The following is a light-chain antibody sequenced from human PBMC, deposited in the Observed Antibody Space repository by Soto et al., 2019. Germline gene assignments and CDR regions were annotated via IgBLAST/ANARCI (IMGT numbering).Light chain of an antibody. J-gene: IGKJ5*01. CDR2: QAS. CDR3: QQYDSFSVT. CDR1: QSTSSY. V-gene: IGKV1-5*03. Sequence: DIQMTQSPSTLSASVGARVPITCRASQSTSSYLAWYQQKPGKAPKLLIYQASSLENGVPSRFSGSGSGTEFSLTISSLQPDDFATYYCQQYDSFSVTFGQGTRLEIK.